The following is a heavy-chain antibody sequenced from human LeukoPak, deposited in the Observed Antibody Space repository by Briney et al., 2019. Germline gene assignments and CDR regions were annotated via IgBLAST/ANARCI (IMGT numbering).Heavy chain of an antibody. D-gene: IGHD3-9*01. J-gene: IGHJ4*02. Sequence: PGGSLRLSCAASGFTFSTYWMSWVRQAPGKGLEWVSGISWNSGSIGYADSVKGRFTISRDNAKNSLYLQMNSLRAEDTALYYCAKDGRETYYDILTGYYPDIYFDYWGQGTLVTVSS. V-gene: IGHV3-9*01. CDR1: GFTFSTYW. CDR2: ISWNSGSI. CDR3: AKDGRETYYDILTGYYPDIYFDY.